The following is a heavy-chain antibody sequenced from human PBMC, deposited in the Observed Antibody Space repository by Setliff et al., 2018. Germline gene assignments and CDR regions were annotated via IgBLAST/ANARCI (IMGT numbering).Heavy chain of an antibody. CDR1: GFTFSNYA. CDR2: ITGGGGST. J-gene: IGHJ4*02. D-gene: IGHD3-22*01. CDR3: ARVHYETSTYSPTLFDH. V-gene: IGHV3-23*01. Sequence: GSLRLSCAASGFTFSNYAMSWVRRAPGKGLAWVSGITGGGGSTYYADPVKGRFTISRDNSKNTLYLQMNSLRVEDTAVYYCARVHYETSTYSPTLFDHWGQGALVTVSS.